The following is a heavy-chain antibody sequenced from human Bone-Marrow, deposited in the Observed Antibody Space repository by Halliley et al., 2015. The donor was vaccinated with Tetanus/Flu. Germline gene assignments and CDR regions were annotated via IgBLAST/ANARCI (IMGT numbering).Heavy chain of an antibody. CDR2: IYWDDDK. CDR3: AHKGDHGPYFDF. V-gene: IGHV2-5*02. Sequence: LVKPTQTLTLTCTYSGFSVSTNGEGVGWLRQPPGEALEWLALIYWDDDKVYSPSLKSRISITEDTSKNQVVLTLTNMDPGDTATYYCAHKGDHGPYFDFWGQGTLVTVSS. J-gene: IGHJ4*02. CDR1: GFSVSTNGEG. D-gene: IGHD4-17*01.